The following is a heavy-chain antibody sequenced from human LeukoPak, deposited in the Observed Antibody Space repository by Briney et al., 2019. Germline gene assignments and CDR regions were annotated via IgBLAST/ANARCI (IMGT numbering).Heavy chain of an antibody. CDR3: ARQATYYYDFWSGYYFHALDY. Sequence: GGSLRLSCAASGFTFSSYAMHWVRQAPGKGLEWVAVIWYDGSNKYYADSVKGRFTISRDNSKNTLYLQMNSLRAEDTAVYYCARQATYYYDFWSGYYFHALDYWGQGTLVTVSS. V-gene: IGHV3-33*08. CDR1: GFTFSSYA. J-gene: IGHJ4*02. D-gene: IGHD3-3*01. CDR2: IWYDGSNK.